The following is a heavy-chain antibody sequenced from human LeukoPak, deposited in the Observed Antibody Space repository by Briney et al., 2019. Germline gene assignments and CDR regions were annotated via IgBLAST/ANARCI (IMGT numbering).Heavy chain of an antibody. J-gene: IGHJ6*02. CDR3: AKDQYSRYYSMDA. V-gene: IGHV3-30*18. CDR2: ISYDGIDK. CDR1: GFTFSPYG. D-gene: IGHD4-11*01. Sequence: PGGSLRLSCAASGFTFSPYGMYWVRQAPGKGLEWVALISYDGIDKYYADSVKGRFTISRDNSKNTLFLQMNSLRAEDTAVYFCAKDQYSRYYSMDAWGQGTTVTVSS.